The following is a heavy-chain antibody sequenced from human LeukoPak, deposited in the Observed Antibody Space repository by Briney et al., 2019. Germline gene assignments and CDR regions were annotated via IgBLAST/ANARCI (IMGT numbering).Heavy chain of an antibody. J-gene: IGHJ4*02. Sequence: PSETLSLPCTVSGGSISSYYWSWIRQPPGKGLEWIGYIYYSGSTNYNPSLKSRVTISVDTSKNQFSLKLSSVTAADTAVYYCARLPTTVTPSSWGQGTLVTVSS. CDR2: IYYSGST. D-gene: IGHD4-17*01. V-gene: IGHV4-59*01. CDR3: ARLPTTVTPSS. CDR1: GGSISSYY.